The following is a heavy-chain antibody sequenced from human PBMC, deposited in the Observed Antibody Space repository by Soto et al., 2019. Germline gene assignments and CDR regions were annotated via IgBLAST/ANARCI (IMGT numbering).Heavy chain of an antibody. D-gene: IGHD1-1*01. CDR2: FFIGGNT. CDR3: ARLDGFGY. J-gene: IGHJ4*02. Sequence: SETLSLTCTVSGGSLSSYYWGWMRQPPGKGLEWIASFFIGGNTYYNPSLKSRVTISVDTSKNQFSLKLTSVTAADTAVYYCARLDGFGYWGQGTLVTVSS. V-gene: IGHV4-39*07. CDR1: GGSLSSYY.